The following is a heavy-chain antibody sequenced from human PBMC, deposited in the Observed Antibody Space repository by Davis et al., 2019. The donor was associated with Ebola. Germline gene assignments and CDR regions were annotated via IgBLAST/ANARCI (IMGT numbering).Heavy chain of an antibody. J-gene: IGHJ5*02. V-gene: IGHV3-21*01. Sequence: PGGSLRLSCAASGFTFSSYGMHWVRQASGKGLEWVSSISSSSSYIYYADSVKGRFTISRDNAKNPLYLQMNSLRAEDTAVYYCAKPYSSIAARQWFDPWGQGTLVTVSS. D-gene: IGHD6-6*01. CDR1: GFTFSSYG. CDR3: AKPYSSIAARQWFDP. CDR2: ISSSSSYI.